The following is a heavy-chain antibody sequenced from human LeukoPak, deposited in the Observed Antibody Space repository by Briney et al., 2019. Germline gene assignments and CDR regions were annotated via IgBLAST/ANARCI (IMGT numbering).Heavy chain of an antibody. CDR3: ARAGPTWIQLWSHYFDY. Sequence: GASVKVSCKASGYTFTSYFMHWVRQAPGQGLEWMGWINPNSGGTNYAQKFQGRVTMTRDTSISTAYMEVSRLKSDDTAVYFCARAGPTWIQLWSHYFDYWGQGTLVTVSS. CDR1: GYTFTSYF. CDR2: INPNSGGT. D-gene: IGHD5-18*01. J-gene: IGHJ4*02. V-gene: IGHV1-2*02.